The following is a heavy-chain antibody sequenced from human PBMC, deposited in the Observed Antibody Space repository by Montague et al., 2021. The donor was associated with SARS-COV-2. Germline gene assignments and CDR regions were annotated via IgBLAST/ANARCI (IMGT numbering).Heavy chain of an antibody. J-gene: IGHJ4*02. D-gene: IGHD3-10*01. CDR3: ARHVRSLMVRGPDFDY. CDR1: GGSISSSSYY. Sequence: SETGSLTCTVSGGSISSSSYYWGWIRQPPGKGLEWIGSIYYSGTTYYNPSLKSRVTISVDTSKNQFSLKLSSVTAADTAVYYCARHVRSLMVRGPDFDYRGQGTLVTVSS. V-gene: IGHV4-39*01. CDR2: IYYSGTT.